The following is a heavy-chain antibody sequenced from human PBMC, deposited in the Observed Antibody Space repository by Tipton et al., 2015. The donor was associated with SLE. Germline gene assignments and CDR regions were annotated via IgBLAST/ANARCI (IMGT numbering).Heavy chain of an antibody. CDR3: ARVVKGSSWYWFDP. J-gene: IGHJ5*02. D-gene: IGHD6-13*01. V-gene: IGHV4-59*01. Sequence: TLSLTCTVSGGSISSYYWSWIRQPPGKGLEWIGYNYYSGSTDYNPSLKSRVTISVDTSKKQFSLKLSSVTAADTAVYYCARVVKGSSWYWFDPWGQGTLVTVSS. CDR2: NYYSGST. CDR1: GGSISSYY.